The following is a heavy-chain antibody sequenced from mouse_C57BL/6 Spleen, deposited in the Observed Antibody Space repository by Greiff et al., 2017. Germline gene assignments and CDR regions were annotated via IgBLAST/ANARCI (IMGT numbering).Heavy chain of an antibody. CDR3: ARGPNYYGSSYAMDY. D-gene: IGHD1-1*01. V-gene: IGHV1-75*01. CDR2: IFPGSGST. CDR1: GYTFTDYY. Sequence: QVQLQQSGPELVKPGASVKISCKASGYTFTDYYINWVKQRPGQGLEWIGWIFPGSGSTYYNEKFKGKATLTVDKSSSTAYMLLSSRTSEDSAVYFCARGPNYYGSSYAMDYWGQGTAVTVSS. J-gene: IGHJ4*01.